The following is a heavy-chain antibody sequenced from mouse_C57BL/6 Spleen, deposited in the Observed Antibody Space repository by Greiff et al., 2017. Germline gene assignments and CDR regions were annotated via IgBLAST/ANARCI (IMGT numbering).Heavy chain of an antibody. CDR3: ARSPNWDRGAMDY. V-gene: IGHV1-72*01. D-gene: IGHD4-1*01. CDR2: IDPNSGGT. J-gene: IGHJ4*01. CDR1: GYTFTSYW. Sequence: QVQLQQPGAELVKPGASVKLSCTASGYTFTSYWMHWVKQRPGRGLEWIGRIDPNSGGTKYNEKFKGKATLTVDKPSSTAYMQLSSLTSEDAAVYYCARSPNWDRGAMDYWGQGTSVTVSS.